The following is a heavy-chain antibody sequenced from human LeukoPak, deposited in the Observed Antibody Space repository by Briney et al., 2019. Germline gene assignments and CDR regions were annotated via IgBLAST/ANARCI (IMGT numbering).Heavy chain of an antibody. CDR2: IYPYECDT. V-gene: IGHV5-51*01. CDR3: ARLQLLLASIAFTWFDP. D-gene: IGHD2/OR15-2a*01. J-gene: IGHJ5*02. CDR1: CSHFTNYW. Sequence: GASLKISFEASCSHFTNYWIVWGRPMPGKGLEGMGIIYPYECDTRYSPSFQGHVTISDDKSIPTAFLQWSSLKASDTAMYYCARLQLLLASIAFTWFDPWGQGTPVTVSS.